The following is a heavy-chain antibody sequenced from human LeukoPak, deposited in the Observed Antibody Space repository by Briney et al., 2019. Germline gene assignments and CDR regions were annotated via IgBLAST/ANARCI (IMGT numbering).Heavy chain of an antibody. J-gene: IGHJ4*02. CDR1: GGSFSGYY. Sequence: SETLSLTCAVYGGSFSGYYWSWIRQPPGKGLEWIGEINHSGSTNYNPSLKSRVTISVDTSKNQFSLKLSSVTAADTAVYYCARGRLLTMIVVVIKGFDYWGQGTLVTVSS. D-gene: IGHD3-22*01. V-gene: IGHV4-34*01. CDR2: INHSGST. CDR3: ARGRLLTMIVVVIKGFDY.